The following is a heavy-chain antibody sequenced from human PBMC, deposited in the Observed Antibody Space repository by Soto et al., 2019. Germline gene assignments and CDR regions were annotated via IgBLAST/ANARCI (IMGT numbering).Heavy chain of an antibody. D-gene: IGHD2-8*01. CDR3: ARARDYCTNGVCPSFDYWGQGTLVTVSSGKFSSDTAMYYCARHVTMVRGVKDNYYYGMDV. Sequence: SETLSLTCAVYGGSFSGYYWSWIRQPPGKGLEWIGEINHSGSTNYNPSLKSRVTISVDTSKNQFSLKLSSVTAADTAVYYCARARDYCTNGVCPSFDYWGQGTLVTVSSGKFSSDTAMYYCARHVTMVRGVKDNYYYGMDVWGQGTTVTVSS. CDR1: GGSFSGYY. J-gene: IGHJ6*02. CDR2: INHSGST. V-gene: IGHV4-34*01.